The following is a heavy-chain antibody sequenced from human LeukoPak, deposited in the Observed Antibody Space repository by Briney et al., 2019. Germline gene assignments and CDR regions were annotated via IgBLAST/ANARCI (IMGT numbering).Heavy chain of an antibody. CDR2: ISSSGSTI. CDR3: AKTTIFPNWFDP. D-gene: IGHD3-3*01. Sequence: GGSLRLSCAASGFTFSSYEMNWVRQAPGKGLEWVSYISSSGSTIYYADSVKGRFTISRDNAKNSLYLQMNSLRAEDTAVYYCAKTTIFPNWFDPWGQGTLVTVSS. J-gene: IGHJ5*02. CDR1: GFTFSSYE. V-gene: IGHV3-48*03.